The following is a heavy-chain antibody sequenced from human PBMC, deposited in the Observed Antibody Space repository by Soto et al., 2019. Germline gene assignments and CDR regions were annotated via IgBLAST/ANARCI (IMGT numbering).Heavy chain of an antibody. Sequence: QVQLVQSGAEVKKPGSSVKVSCKASGGVFRNYAINWVRQAPGQGLEWMGGIIPVFGTADYPQKFQGRVTITADESTPTAYMELTRLKTEGTAVYFCARDRWGSYSFDSWGQGTLVTVAS. V-gene: IGHV1-69*01. CDR1: GGVFRNYA. CDR3: ARDRWGSYSFDS. J-gene: IGHJ5*01. D-gene: IGHD1-26*01. CDR2: IIPVFGTA.